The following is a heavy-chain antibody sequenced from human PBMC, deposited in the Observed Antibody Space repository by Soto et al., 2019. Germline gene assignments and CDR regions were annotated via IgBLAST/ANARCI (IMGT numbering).Heavy chain of an antibody. CDR2: INPNGGST. CDR1: GYTFINYY. CDR3: AREKWLMRRNDPFDI. Sequence: QVQLVQSGAEVKKPGASVKVSCKASGYTFINYYMNWVRQAPGQGLEWMGIINPNGGSTTYAQKFQGRVTLIRDTSTNTVNMGLSSLRSEDTSVYYCAREKWLMRRNDPFDIWGQGTMVTVSS. D-gene: IGHD6-19*01. J-gene: IGHJ3*02. V-gene: IGHV1-46*01.